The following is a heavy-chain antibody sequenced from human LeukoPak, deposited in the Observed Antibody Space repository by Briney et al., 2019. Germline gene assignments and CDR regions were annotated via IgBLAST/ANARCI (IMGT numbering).Heavy chain of an antibody. CDR2: ITWNGDAK. Sequence: GRSLRLSCAVSGFTFDNYAMHWVRQSPGKGLEWVSGITWNGDAKGYADSVKGRFTISRDNARNSLYLQMNSLRSEDTAFYYCTTNPPGIAVAGNGYFAFWGQGTLVTVSS. V-gene: IGHV3-9*01. CDR3: TTNPPGIAVAGNGYFAF. CDR1: GFTFDNYA. J-gene: IGHJ4*02. D-gene: IGHD6-19*01.